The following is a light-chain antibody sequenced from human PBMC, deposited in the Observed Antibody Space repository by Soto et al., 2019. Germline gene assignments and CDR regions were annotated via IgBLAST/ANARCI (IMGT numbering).Light chain of an antibody. J-gene: IGKJ1*01. V-gene: IGKV3-20*01. CDR2: ATS. Sequence: EIVLTQSPGTLSLSPGDRATLSCRADRSVSDTVSTWFQQKPGQAPRLLIFATSNRAPGIPDRFSGSGSGTDFTLTICRVVPDDFAVYYCHYHGASSSTFGPGTKVEIK. CDR3: HYHGASSST. CDR1: RSVSDTV.